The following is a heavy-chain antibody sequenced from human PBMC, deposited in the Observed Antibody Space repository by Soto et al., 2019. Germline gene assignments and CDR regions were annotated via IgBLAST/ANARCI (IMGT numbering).Heavy chain of an antibody. V-gene: IGHV3-23*01. CDR3: AKDPIETLLHSQLGSGSY. D-gene: IGHD3-10*01. J-gene: IGHJ4*02. CDR1: GFTFSSYA. Sequence: GGSLRLSCAASGFTFSSYAMSWVRQAPGKGLEWVSAISGSGGSTYYADSVKGRFTISRDNSKNTLYLQMNSLRAEDTAVYYCAKDPIETLLHSQLGSGSYWGQGTLVTVSS. CDR2: ISGSGGST.